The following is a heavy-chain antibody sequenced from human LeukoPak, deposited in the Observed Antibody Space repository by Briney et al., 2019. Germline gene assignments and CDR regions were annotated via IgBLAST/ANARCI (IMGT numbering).Heavy chain of an antibody. CDR1: GGSFSGYY. D-gene: IGHD6-13*01. J-gene: IGHJ4*02. Sequence: SETLSLTCAVYGGSFSGYYWSWIRQPPGKGLEWIGEINHSGSTNYNPSLKSRVTISVDTSKNQFSLKLSSVTAADTAVYYCARGYGYSSITIDYWGQGALVTVSS. V-gene: IGHV4-34*01. CDR3: ARGYGYSSITIDY. CDR2: INHSGST.